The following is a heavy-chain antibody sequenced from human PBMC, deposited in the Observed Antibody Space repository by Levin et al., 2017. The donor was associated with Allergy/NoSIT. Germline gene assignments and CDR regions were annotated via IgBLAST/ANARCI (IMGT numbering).Heavy chain of an antibody. CDR2: INHSGST. V-gene: IGHV4-34*01. CDR1: GGSFSGYY. Sequence: ESLKISCAVYGGSFSGYYWSWIRQPPGKGLEWIGEINHSGSTNYNPSLKSRVTISVDTSKNQFSLKLSSVTAADTAVYYCARVPSYYYDSSGYYPWFDYWGQGTLVTVSS. D-gene: IGHD3-22*01. J-gene: IGHJ4*02. CDR3: ARVPSYYYDSSGYYPWFDY.